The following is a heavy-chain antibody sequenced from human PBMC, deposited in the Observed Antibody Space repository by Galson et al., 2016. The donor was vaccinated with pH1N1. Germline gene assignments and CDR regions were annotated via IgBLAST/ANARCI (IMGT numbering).Heavy chain of an antibody. CDR3: ARGWGPRDLDS. V-gene: IGHV1-2*02. J-gene: IGHJ4*02. CDR1: GYTFTAYS. D-gene: IGHD7-27*01. Sequence: SVKVSCKASGYTFTAYSIYWLRQAPGQGLEWMGWVDPKIGGTHLAQKFQGSVTMTSDTSTYTAFLEVRNLISDDTAMYYCARGWGPRDLDSWGQGTLVTVSS. CDR2: VDPKIGGT.